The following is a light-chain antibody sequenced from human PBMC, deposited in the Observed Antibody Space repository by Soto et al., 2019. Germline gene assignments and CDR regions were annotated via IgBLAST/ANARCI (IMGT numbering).Light chain of an antibody. J-gene: IGKJ1*01. Sequence: DIQMTQSPSSLSASVGDRVTITCRASQGIINYLAWYQQKPGKVPKLLIYAASTLQSGVPSRFSGSGSGTDFTRTISSLQPEDVAIYYCQKYHSVPPTVGQGTKVEIK. V-gene: IGKV1-27*01. CDR3: QKYHSVPPT. CDR1: QGIINY. CDR2: AAS.